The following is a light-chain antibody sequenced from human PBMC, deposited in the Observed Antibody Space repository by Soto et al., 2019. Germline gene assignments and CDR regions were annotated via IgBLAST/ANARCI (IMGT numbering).Light chain of an antibody. Sequence: DIQMTQSPSTLAASVGDRVTITCRASQSITDWLAWYQQKPGKAPKFLIYKASNLEGGVPSRFSGSGSGTEFTLTISSVQPDHFATYYCQYWDDYSWTFGQGTMVEI. CDR3: QYWDDYSWT. J-gene: IGKJ1*01. CDR1: QSITDW. V-gene: IGKV1-5*03. CDR2: KAS.